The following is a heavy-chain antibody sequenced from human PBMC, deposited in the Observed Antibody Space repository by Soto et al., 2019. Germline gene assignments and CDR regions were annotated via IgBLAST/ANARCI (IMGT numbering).Heavy chain of an antibody. CDR2: ISFDGTKK. V-gene: IGHV3-30*18. CDR3: AKGKTMQMYTYSRPDRSFDY. D-gene: IGHD4-4*01. J-gene: IGHJ4*02. Sequence: SFSLCCTTSAFTFKSYSMHWVRQPLGQGLEWVALISFDGTKKNYADSVKARFTIYRESATNKLYRQMNSIRADDTAVYYCAKGKTMQMYTYSRPDRSFDYRDQGT. CDR1: AFTFKSYS.